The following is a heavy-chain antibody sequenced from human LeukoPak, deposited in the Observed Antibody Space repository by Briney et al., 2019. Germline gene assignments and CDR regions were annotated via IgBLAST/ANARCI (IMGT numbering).Heavy chain of an antibody. Sequence: ASVKVSCKASGYTFTGYYMHWVRQAPGQGLEWMGWINPNSGGTNYAQKFQGRVTMTRDTPISTAYMELSRLRSDDTAVYHCARGVYDFWSGYYPNWFDPWGQGTLVTVSS. J-gene: IGHJ5*02. CDR1: GYTFTGYY. V-gene: IGHV1-2*02. CDR3: ARGVYDFWSGYYPNWFDP. D-gene: IGHD3-3*01. CDR2: INPNSGGT.